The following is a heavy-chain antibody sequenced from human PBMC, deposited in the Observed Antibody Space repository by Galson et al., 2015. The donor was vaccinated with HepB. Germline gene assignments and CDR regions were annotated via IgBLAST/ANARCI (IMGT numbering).Heavy chain of an antibody. Sequence: PALVTPTPTLTLTCTFSGFSLPTSGVGVGWIRQPPGKALEWLALIHWDDDKRYSPSLKSRLTITKDTSKNQVVLTMTNMDPVDTGTYYCALRPYSYNTNDYYSSSSAFDHWGQGTLVTVSS. V-gene: IGHV2-5*02. D-gene: IGHD2-8*01. CDR3: ALRPYSYNTNDYYSSSSAFDH. CDR1: GFSLPTSGVG. J-gene: IGHJ4*02. CDR2: IHWDDDK.